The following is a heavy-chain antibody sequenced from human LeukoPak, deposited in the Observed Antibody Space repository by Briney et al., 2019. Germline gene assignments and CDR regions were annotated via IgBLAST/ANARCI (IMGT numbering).Heavy chain of an antibody. V-gene: IGHV3-30*02. CDR3: AKDPRFPALPND. CDR2: IRYDGSNK. J-gene: IGHJ4*02. D-gene: IGHD3-3*01. CDR1: GFTFSSYG. Sequence: GGSLRLSCAASGFTFSSYGMHWVRQAPGKGLEWVAFIRYDGSNKYYADSVKGRFTISRDNSKNTLYLQMNSLRAEDTAVYYCAKDPRFPALPNDWGQGTLVTVSS.